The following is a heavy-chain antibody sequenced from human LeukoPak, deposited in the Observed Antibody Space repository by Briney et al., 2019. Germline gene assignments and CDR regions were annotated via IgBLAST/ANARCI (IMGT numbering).Heavy chain of an antibody. D-gene: IGHD1-26*01. CDR3: AKGYGWEASYYYYYMDV. Sequence: GGTLRLSCAASGFTFSSYDMSWVRQAPGKGLEWVAFIRYDGNNKYYADSVKGRFTIFRDNSRNTLYLQMNSLRTEDTAVYYCAKGYGWEASYYYYYMDVWGKGTTVTFSS. CDR1: GFTFSSYD. V-gene: IGHV3-30*02. J-gene: IGHJ6*03. CDR2: IRYDGNNK.